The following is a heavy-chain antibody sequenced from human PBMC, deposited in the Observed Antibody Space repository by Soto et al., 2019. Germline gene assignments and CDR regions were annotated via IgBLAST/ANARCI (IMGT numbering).Heavy chain of an antibody. Sequence: GGSLRLSCAASGFTFDDYAMHWVRQAPGKGLEWVSGISWNSGSIGYADSVKGRFTISRDNAKNSLYLQMNSLRAEDTALYYCAIVATVDAFDIWGQGTMVTVSS. CDR2: ISWNSGSI. J-gene: IGHJ3*02. CDR1: GFTFDDYA. V-gene: IGHV3-9*01. CDR3: AIVATVDAFDI. D-gene: IGHD5-12*01.